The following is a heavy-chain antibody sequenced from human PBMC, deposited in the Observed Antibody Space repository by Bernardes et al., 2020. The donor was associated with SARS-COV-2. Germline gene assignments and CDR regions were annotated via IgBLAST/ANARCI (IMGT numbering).Heavy chain of an antibody. J-gene: IGHJ4*02. CDR1: GFSLSTSGVG. D-gene: IGHD6-19*01. Sequence: SGPTLVKPTQTLTLTCTFSGFSLSTSGVGVGWVRQPPGKALEWLALIFGGDGKRYSPSLKTRLTITKDTSKNQVVLTVTNMDPVDTATYYCARRPSGWYYFDYWGQGSLVTVSS. CDR3: ARRPSGWYYFDY. V-gene: IGHV2-5*02. CDR2: IFGGDGK.